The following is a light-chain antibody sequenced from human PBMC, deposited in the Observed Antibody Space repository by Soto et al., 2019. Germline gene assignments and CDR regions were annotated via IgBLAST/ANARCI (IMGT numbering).Light chain of an antibody. CDR1: QSVSSN. J-gene: IGKJ5*01. CDR3: XQYNNWPPIT. CDR2: GAS. Sequence: EIVMTQSPATLSVSPGERATLSCSASQSVSSNLAWYQQKPGQAPRLLIYGASTRATGIPARFSGSGSGTEFTLTISSLQSEDFGVYXCXQYNNWPPITFGQGTRLEIK. V-gene: IGKV3D-15*01.